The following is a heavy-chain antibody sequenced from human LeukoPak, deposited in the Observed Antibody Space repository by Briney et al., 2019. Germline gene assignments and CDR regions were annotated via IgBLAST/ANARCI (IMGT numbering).Heavy chain of an antibody. V-gene: IGHV1-18*01. D-gene: IGHD3-16*01. CDR2: VSAFNGAT. CDR3: ARGVPGDSYLDS. CDR1: GYTFSNSG. J-gene: IGHJ4*02. Sequence: ASVKVSCKASGYTFSNSGFNWVRQAPGQGPEWMGWVSAFNGATKYAQRLQGRLTMTTDTSTSTAYMELRSLRSDDTAMYYCARGVPGDSYLDSWGQGTLVTVSS.